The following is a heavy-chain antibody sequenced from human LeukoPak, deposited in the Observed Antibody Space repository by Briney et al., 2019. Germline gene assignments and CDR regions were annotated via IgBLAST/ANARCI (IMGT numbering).Heavy chain of an antibody. V-gene: IGHV3-66*04. CDR2: IYNSGSA. CDR1: EFTVSSNC. J-gene: IGHJ3*02. D-gene: IGHD2-15*01. Sequence: PGGSLRLSCAASEFTVSSNCMSWVRQASGKGLEWVSVIYNSGSAYYADSVKGRFTISRDKSKNTLHLQMNSLRAEDTAVYYCVRQDGRYCSGGSCLPGAFDIWGQGTMVTVSS. CDR3: VRQDGRYCSGGSCLPGAFDI.